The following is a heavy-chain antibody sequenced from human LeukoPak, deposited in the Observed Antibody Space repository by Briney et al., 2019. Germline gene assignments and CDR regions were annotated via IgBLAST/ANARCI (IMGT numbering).Heavy chain of an antibody. J-gene: IGHJ4*02. CDR1: GGSISSSTYY. CDR3: ARRPAYYFDY. CDR2: IHYSGNT. Sequence: SETLSLTCTVSGGSISSSTYYWGWIRQPPGKGLEWIGSIHYSGNTYYNPSLKSRVTISVDTSKNQFSLKLSSVTAADTAVYYCARRPAYYFDYWGQGTLVTVSS. V-gene: IGHV4-39*01.